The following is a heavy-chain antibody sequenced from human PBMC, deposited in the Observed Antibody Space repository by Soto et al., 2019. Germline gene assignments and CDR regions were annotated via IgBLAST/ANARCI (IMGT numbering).Heavy chain of an antibody. D-gene: IGHD6-19*01. CDR3: ARDGAVAGGINFDY. CDR2: INAGNGNT. CDR1: RYTFSTYA. V-gene: IGHV1-3*01. J-gene: IGHJ4*02. Sequence: QVQLVQSGAEVKKPGASVKVSCKASRYTFSTYAIHWVRQAPGQSLEWMGWINAGNGNTKYSQKFQGRVTITRDTSANTAYMELSSLRSEDTAVYYCARDGAVAGGINFDYWGQGTLFTVSS.